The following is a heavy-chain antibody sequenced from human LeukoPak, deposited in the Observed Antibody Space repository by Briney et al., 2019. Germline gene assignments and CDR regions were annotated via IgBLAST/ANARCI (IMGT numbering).Heavy chain of an antibody. D-gene: IGHD5-24*01. J-gene: IGHJ4*02. CDR1: GGSISSYY. Sequence: SETLSLTCTVSGGSISSYYWSWIRQPPGKGLEWIGYIYYSGSTNYNPSLKSRVTMSVDTSKNQFSLELTSVTAADTAVYYCARKVATINPFDYWGQGTLVTVSS. V-gene: IGHV4-59*08. CDR3: ARKVATINPFDY. CDR2: IYYSGST.